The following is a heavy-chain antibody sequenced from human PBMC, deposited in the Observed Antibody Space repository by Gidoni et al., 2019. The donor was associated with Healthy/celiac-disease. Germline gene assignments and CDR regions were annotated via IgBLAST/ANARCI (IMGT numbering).Heavy chain of an antibody. CDR1: GCTFRSYA. D-gene: IGHD5-18*01. CDR3: AKDLCGYSYGCYFDY. Sequence: EVQLLESGGGLVQPGGSLRLSCAASGCTFRSYAMSWVRQAPGKGRGWVSAISGSGGSTYYADSVKGRFTISRDNSKNTLYLQMNSLRAEDTAVYYCAKDLCGYSYGCYFDYWGQGTLVTVSS. V-gene: IGHV3-23*01. CDR2: ISGSGGST. J-gene: IGHJ4*02.